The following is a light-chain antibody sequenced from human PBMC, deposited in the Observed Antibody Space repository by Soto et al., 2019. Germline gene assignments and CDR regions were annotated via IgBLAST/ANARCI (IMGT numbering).Light chain of an antibody. Sequence: EIVMTQSPATLSLSPGERATLSCWASQSISSKLAWYQHRPGQAPRLLIYDAYNRATGIPPRFSGSGSGTDFTLTISSLEPEDSAVYYCQQRHMWPITFGQGTRLEIK. J-gene: IGKJ5*01. CDR2: DAY. CDR1: QSISSK. CDR3: QQRHMWPIT. V-gene: IGKV3-11*01.